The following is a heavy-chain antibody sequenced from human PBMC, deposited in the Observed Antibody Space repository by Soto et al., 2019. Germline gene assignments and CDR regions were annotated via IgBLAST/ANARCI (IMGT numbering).Heavy chain of an antibody. CDR2: IYYSGST. Sequence: PSETLCLTCTVSGGSISSGCYYWSWIRQHPGKGLEWIGYIYYSGSTYYNPSLKSRVTISVDTSKNQFSLKLSSVTAADTAVYYCARVFSDSSSFFDPWGQGTLVTVSS. CDR3: ARVFSDSSSFFDP. J-gene: IGHJ5*02. D-gene: IGHD6-13*01. CDR1: GGSISSGCYY. V-gene: IGHV4-31*03.